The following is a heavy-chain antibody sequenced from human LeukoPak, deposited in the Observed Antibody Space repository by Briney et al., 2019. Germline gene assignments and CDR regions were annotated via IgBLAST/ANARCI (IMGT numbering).Heavy chain of an antibody. CDR2: IKQDGSEK. D-gene: IGHD3-10*01. V-gene: IGHV3-7*01. CDR1: GFTSSSYW. CDR3: ARAPDSSGSYYNY. Sequence: TGGSLRLSCAASGFTSSSYWMSWVRQAPGKGLEWVANIKQDGSEKYYVDSVKGRFTISRDNAKNSLYLQMNSLRAEDTAVYYCARAPDSSGSYYNYWGQGTLVTVSS. J-gene: IGHJ4*02.